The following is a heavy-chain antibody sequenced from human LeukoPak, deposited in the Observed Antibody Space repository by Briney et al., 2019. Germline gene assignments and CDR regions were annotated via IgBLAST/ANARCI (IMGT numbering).Heavy chain of an antibody. J-gene: IGHJ6*01. V-gene: IGHV3-13*01. CDR2: IGTAGDT. CDR3: ARETPLRGSGSLYGMDV. Sequence: GGSLRLSCAASGFTFSSYDMHWVRQATGKGLEWVSAIGTAGDTYYPGSVKGRFTISRENAKNSLYLQMNSLRAGDTAVYYCARETPLRGSGSLYGMDVWGQGTTVTVSS. CDR1: GFTFSSYD. D-gene: IGHD6-19*01.